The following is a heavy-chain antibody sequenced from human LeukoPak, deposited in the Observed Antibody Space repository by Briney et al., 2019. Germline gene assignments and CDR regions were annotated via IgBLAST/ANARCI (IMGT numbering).Heavy chain of an antibody. CDR2: IYYSGST. V-gene: IGHV4-59*01. CDR1: GGSISSYY. J-gene: IGHJ4*02. CDR3: ARVGSIAAAAGFDY. D-gene: IGHD6-13*01. Sequence: PSETLSLTCTVSGGSISSYYWSWIRQPPGKGLEWIGYIYYSGSTNYNPSLKSRVTISVDTSKNQFSLKLSSVTAADTAVYYCARVGSIAAAAGFDYWGQGTLVTVSS.